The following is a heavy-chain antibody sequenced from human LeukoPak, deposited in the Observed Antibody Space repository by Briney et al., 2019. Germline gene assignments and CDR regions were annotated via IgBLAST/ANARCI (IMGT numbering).Heavy chain of an antibody. CDR1: LDSTTSNF. J-gene: IGHJ4*02. Sequence: SETLSLTCTVSLDSTTSNFWSWVRQPPGKGLEWIGYIYSSGTTYYNPSLRSRVTISVDTSKNQFSLKLSSVTAADTAVYYCARARSTYYSFDYWGQGTLVTVSS. CDR2: IYSSGTT. V-gene: IGHV4-30-4*01. D-gene: IGHD2-2*01. CDR3: ARARSTYYSFDY.